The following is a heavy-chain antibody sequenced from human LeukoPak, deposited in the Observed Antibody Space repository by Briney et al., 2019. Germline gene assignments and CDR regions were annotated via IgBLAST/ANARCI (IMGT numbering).Heavy chain of an antibody. Sequence: PGGSLRLSCAASGFTFSSYEMNWVRQAPGKGLEWVSYISSSGGTIYYADSVKGRFTISRDNAKNSLYLQMNSLRAEDTAVYYCARVPEYYYHMDVWGKGTTVTISS. J-gene: IGHJ6*03. CDR2: ISSSGGTI. V-gene: IGHV3-48*03. D-gene: IGHD1-14*01. CDR1: GFTFSSYE. CDR3: ARVPEYYYHMDV.